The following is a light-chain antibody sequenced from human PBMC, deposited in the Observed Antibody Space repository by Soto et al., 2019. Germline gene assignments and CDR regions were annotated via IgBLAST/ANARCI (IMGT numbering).Light chain of an antibody. CDR1: SSDVGAYNY. CDR2: EVS. Sequence: QSALTQPASVSGSPGQSITISCTGTSSDVGAYNYVSWYQQHPGKAPKLMIYEVSNRPSGVSDRFSGSRSGNTASLTFSGLQAEDESDYYCSSYTSSSTWVFGGGTKVTVL. CDR3: SSYTSSSTWV. V-gene: IGLV2-14*01. J-gene: IGLJ3*02.